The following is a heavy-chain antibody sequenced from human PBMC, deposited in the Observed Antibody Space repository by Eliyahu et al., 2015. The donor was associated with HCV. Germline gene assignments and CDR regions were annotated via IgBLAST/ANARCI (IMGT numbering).Heavy chain of an antibody. CDR1: GFTFSSYA. D-gene: IGHD6-13*01. CDR2: ISYDGSNK. CDR3: ARGGRRDGESIAAADDKHHYGMDV. V-gene: IGHV3-30-3*01. J-gene: IGHJ6*02. Sequence: QVQLVESGGGVVQPGRSLRLSCAASGFTFSSYAMXWVRXAPGKGLEGVAVISYDGSNKYYADSVKGRFTISRDNSKNTLYLQMNSLRAEDTAVYYCARGGRRDGESIAAADDKHHYGMDVWGQGTTVTVSS.